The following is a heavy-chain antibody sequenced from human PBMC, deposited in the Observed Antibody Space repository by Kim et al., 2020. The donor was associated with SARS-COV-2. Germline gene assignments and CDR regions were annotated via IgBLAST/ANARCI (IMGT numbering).Heavy chain of an antibody. CDR2: IWYDGSNK. J-gene: IGHJ6*02. Sequence: GSLRLSCAASGFTFSSYGMHWVRQAPGKGQEWVAVIWYDGSNKYYADSVKGRFTISRDNSKNTLYLQMNSLRAEDTAVYYCARDKWAAGHYYYGMDVWGQATTVTVSS. V-gene: IGHV3-33*01. CDR1: GFTFSSYG. D-gene: IGHD6-13*01. CDR3: ARDKWAAGHYYYGMDV.